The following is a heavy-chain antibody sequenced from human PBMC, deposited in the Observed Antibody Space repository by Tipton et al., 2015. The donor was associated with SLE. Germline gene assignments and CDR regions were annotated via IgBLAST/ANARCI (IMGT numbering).Heavy chain of an antibody. J-gene: IGHJ4*02. V-gene: IGHV3-30*02. CDR1: GFTFSSYG. CDR3: AKSRPGGAAAGTKRTGVDYFDY. Sequence: SLRLSCAASGFTFSSYGMHWVRQAPGKGLEWVAFIRYDGSNKYYADSVKGRFTISRDNSKNTLYLQMNSLRAEDTAVYYCAKSRPGGAAAGTKRTGVDYFDYWGQGTLVTVSS. CDR2: IRYDGSNK. D-gene: IGHD6-13*01.